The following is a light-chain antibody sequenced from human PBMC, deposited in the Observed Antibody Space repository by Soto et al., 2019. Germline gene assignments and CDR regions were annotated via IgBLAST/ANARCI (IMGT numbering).Light chain of an antibody. CDR1: SSNIGAGYD. V-gene: IGLV1-40*01. Sequence: VLTQPPSVSGAPGQRVTISCTGSSSNIGAGYDVHWYQQLPGTAPKLLIYGNNNRPSGVPDRFSGSKSGTSASLAITGLQAEDEADYYCQSYDSSLSGWVFGGGTKVTVL. CDR2: GNN. CDR3: QSYDSSLSGWV. J-gene: IGLJ3*02.